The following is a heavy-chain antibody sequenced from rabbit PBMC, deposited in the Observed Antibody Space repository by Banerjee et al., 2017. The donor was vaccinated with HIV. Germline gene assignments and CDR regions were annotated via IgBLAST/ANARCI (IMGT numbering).Heavy chain of an antibody. D-gene: IGHD6-1*01. CDR1: GFSFSSRYW. Sequence: QSLEESGGDLVKPGASLTLTCTASGFSFSSRYWMCWVRQAPGKGLEWIGCISTGDGSTYYASWAKGRFTISKTSSTTVTLQMTSLTAADTATYFCARDWHYSWPYTIDALYLWGPGTLVTVS. J-gene: IGHJ4*01. CDR3: ARDWHYSWPYTIDALYL. CDR2: ISTGDGST. V-gene: IGHV1S40*01.